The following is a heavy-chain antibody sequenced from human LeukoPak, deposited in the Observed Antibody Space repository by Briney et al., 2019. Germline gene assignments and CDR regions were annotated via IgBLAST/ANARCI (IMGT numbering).Heavy chain of an antibody. D-gene: IGHD5-24*01. CDR1: GFIFTNYW. Sequence: PGGSLRLSCAASGFIFTNYWMSWVRQAPGKGLEWVANIKQDGSQRDYVDSVKGRFTISRDNAKNSLYLQMNSLRAEDTAVYYCARADGYALGFDYWGQGTLVTVSS. J-gene: IGHJ4*02. CDR3: ARADGYALGFDY. V-gene: IGHV3-7*01. CDR2: IKQDGSQR.